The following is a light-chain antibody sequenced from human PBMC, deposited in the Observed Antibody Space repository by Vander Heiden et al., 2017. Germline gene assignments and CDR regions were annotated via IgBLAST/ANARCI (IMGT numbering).Light chain of an antibody. CDR3: MQGLQIPFN. Sequence: ETVMTQYPLSLRVTPGEPASISCRASQSLLHSNGYNYLDWYLQKPGQSPQLLIYLGSSRAPGVPDRFSGSGSGTDFTLKISRVEAEDVGVYYCMQGLQIPFNFGAGTKVDIK. J-gene: IGKJ3*01. CDR1: QSLLHSNGYNY. V-gene: IGKV2-28*01. CDR2: LGS.